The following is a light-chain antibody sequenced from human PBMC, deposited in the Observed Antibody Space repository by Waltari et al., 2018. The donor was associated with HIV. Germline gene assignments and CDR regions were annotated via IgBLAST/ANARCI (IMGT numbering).Light chain of an antibody. V-gene: IGKV1-NL1*01. CDR1: QAISNS. CDR3: QQYFSPPPLT. Sequence: DIQVTQSPSSLSASVGDRVTITCRASQAISNSLAWYQQKPGKAPKLLLYAASRLESGVPSRFSGSRSGTDYALTISSLQPEDFAVYYCQQYFSPPPLTFGGGTKVEI. CDR2: AAS. J-gene: IGKJ4*01.